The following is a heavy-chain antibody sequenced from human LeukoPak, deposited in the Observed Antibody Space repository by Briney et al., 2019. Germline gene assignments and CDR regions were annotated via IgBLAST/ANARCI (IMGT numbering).Heavy chain of an antibody. Sequence: GRSLRLSCAASGFTFGSYGMHWVRQAPGKGLEWVAVIWYDGSNKYYADSVKGGFTISRDNSKNTLYLQMNSLRAEDTAVYYCARDGRPDIVVVPAAPYYYYYGMDVWGQGTTVTVSS. D-gene: IGHD2-2*01. CDR1: GFTFGSYG. CDR3: ARDGRPDIVVVPAAPYYYYYGMDV. V-gene: IGHV3-33*01. CDR2: IWYDGSNK. J-gene: IGHJ6*02.